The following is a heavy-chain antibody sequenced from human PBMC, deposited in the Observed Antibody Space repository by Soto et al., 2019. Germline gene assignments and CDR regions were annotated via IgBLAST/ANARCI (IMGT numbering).Heavy chain of an antibody. CDR3: AKLLLGYCSSTSCSY. J-gene: IGHJ4*02. V-gene: IGHV3-23*01. CDR1: GFTFSNYA. Sequence: GGSLRLSCAASGFTFSNYAMNWVRQAPGKGLEWVSAIRGSGGSTYYADSVKGRFTISRDNSKNTLYLQMNSLRAEDTAVYYCAKLLLGYCSSTSCSYWGQGTLVTVSS. CDR2: IRGSGGST. D-gene: IGHD2-2*01.